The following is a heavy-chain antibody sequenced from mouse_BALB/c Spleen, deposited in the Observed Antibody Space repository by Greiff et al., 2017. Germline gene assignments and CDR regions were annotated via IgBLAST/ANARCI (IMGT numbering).Heavy chain of an antibody. Sequence: QVQLQQSGPGLVAPSQSLSITCTVSGFSLTSYGVHWVRQPPGKGLEWLGVIWAGGSTNYNSALMSRLSISKDNSKSQVFLKMNSLQTDDTAMYYCARERETRLYGNYVYWGQGTLVTVSA. V-gene: IGHV2-9*02. CDR3: ARERETRLYGNYVY. CDR2: IWAGGST. D-gene: IGHD2-1*01. CDR1: GFSLTSYG. J-gene: IGHJ3*01.